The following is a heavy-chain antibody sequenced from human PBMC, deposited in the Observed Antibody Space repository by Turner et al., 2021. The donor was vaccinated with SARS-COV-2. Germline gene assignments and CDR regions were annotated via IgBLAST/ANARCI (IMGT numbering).Heavy chain of an antibody. J-gene: IGHJ5*02. CDR2: IGGGSAT. D-gene: IGHD2-8*01. Sequence: EVQLLDSGGGLVQPGGSLRLSCSASGFLLSSHAGSWVRQAAGKGAEWVSTIGGGSATYYADSVKGRFTISTDNSKNTVFLQMNSLRAEDTAVYYCAKTERGYLGDCTNGVCYTGGFDPWGQGTLVTVSS. V-gene: IGHV3-23*01. CDR3: AKTERGYLGDCTNGVCYTGGFDP. CDR1: GFLLSSHA.